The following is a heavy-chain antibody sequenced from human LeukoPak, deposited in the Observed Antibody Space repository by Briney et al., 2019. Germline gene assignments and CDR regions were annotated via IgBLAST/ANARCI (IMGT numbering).Heavy chain of an antibody. Sequence: SETLSLTCTVSGGSISSYYWSWIRQPPGKGLEWIGYIYTSGSTNYNPSLKSRVTISVDTSKNQFSLKLSSVTAADTAVYYCERRNWNDWFDPWGQGTLVTVSS. CDR3: ERRNWNDWFDP. CDR2: IYTSGST. CDR1: GGSISSYY. V-gene: IGHV4-4*09. J-gene: IGHJ5*02. D-gene: IGHD1-1*01.